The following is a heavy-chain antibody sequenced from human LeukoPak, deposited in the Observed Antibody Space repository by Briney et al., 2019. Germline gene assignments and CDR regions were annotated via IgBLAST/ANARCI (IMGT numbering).Heavy chain of an antibody. CDR3: ARVFDGDGYYYDSSGYANDY. Sequence: PSETLSLTCAVYGGSFSGYYWSWIRQPPGKGLEWIGEINHSGSTNYNPSLKSRVTISVDTSKNQFSLKLSSVTAADTAVYYCARVFDGDGYYYDSSGYANDYWGQGTLVTVSS. J-gene: IGHJ4*02. CDR2: INHSGST. D-gene: IGHD3-22*01. V-gene: IGHV4-34*01. CDR1: GGSFSGYY.